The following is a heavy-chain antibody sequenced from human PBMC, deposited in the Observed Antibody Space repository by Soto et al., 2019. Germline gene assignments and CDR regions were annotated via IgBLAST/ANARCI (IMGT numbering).Heavy chain of an antibody. CDR1: GFTFSSYG. Sequence: QVQLVESGGGVVQPGRSLRLSCAASGFTFSSYGMHWVRQAPGKGLEWVAVISYDGSNKYYADSVKGRFTISRDNSKNTVYLQMNSLRAEDTAVYYCARYSSSRDYYYRMDVWGQGTTVTVSS. D-gene: IGHD6-13*01. J-gene: IGHJ6*02. CDR3: ARYSSSRDYYYRMDV. CDR2: ISYDGSNK. V-gene: IGHV3-30*03.